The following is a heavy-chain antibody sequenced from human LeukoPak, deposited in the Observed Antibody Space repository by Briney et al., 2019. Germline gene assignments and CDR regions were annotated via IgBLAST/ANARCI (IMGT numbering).Heavy chain of an antibody. CDR2: INHSGST. CDR3: ARGYSGYDSYYYYYYYMDV. Sequence: SGPTLVKPTQTLTLTCTFSGFSLSTSGVGVAWIRQPPGKGLEWIGEINHSGSTNYNPSLKSRVTVSVDTSKNQFSLKLSSVTAADTAVYYCARGYSGYDSYYYYYYYMDVWGKGTTVTVSS. V-gene: IGHV4-39*07. J-gene: IGHJ6*03. CDR1: GFSLSTSGV. D-gene: IGHD5-12*01.